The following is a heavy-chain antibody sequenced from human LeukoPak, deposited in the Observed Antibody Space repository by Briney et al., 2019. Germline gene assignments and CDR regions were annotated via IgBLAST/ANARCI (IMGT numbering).Heavy chain of an antibody. CDR3: AKANGIAVAGFDY. CDR1: GFTFSSYA. J-gene: IGHJ4*02. Sequence: PGGSLRLSCAASGFTFSSYAMSWVRQAPGKGLEWVSAISGSGGSTYHADSVKGRFTISRDNSKNTLYLQMNSLRAEDTAVYYCAKANGIAVAGFDYWGQGTLVTVSS. CDR2: ISGSGGST. D-gene: IGHD6-19*01. V-gene: IGHV3-23*01.